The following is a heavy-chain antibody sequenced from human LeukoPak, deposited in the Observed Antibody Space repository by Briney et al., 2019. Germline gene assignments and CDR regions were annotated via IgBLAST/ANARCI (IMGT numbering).Heavy chain of an antibody. CDR3: VRVGPYYYDSSGNY. CDR1: GESFSGYY. J-gene: IGHJ4*02. CDR2: IYHSGST. V-gene: IGHV4-38-2*01. D-gene: IGHD3-22*01. Sequence: TTSETLSLTCAVYGESFSGYYWGWIRQPPGKGLEWIGSIYHSGSTYYNPSLKSRVTISVDTSKNQFSLKLSSVTAADTAVYYCVRVGPYYYDSSGNYWGQGTLVTVSS.